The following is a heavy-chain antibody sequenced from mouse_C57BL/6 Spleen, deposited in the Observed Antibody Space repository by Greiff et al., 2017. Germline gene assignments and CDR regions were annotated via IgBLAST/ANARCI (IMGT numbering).Heavy chain of an antibody. V-gene: IGHV5-4*01. CDR3: ARDRTNYYGTMLFAY. CDR2: ISDGGSYT. CDR1: GFTFSSYA. J-gene: IGHJ3*01. Sequence: EVKLMESGGGLVKPGGSLKLSCAASGFTFSSYAMSWVRQTPEKRLEWVATISDGGSYTYYPDNVKGRFTISRDNAKNNLYLQMSHLKSEDTAMYYCARDRTNYYGTMLFAYWGQGTLVTVSA. D-gene: IGHD1-1*01.